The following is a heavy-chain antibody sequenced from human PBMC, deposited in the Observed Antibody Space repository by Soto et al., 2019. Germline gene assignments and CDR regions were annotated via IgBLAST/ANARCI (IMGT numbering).Heavy chain of an antibody. CDR1: GFTFSSYA. CDR3: ASNCGGDCYEYYFDY. Sequence: GGSLRLSCAASGFTFSSYAMHWVRQAPGKGLEWVAVISYDGSNKYYADSVKGRFTISRDNSKNTRYLQMNSLRAEDTAVYYCASNCGGDCYEYYFDYWGQGTLVTVSS. V-gene: IGHV3-30-3*01. J-gene: IGHJ4*02. CDR2: ISYDGSNK. D-gene: IGHD2-21*02.